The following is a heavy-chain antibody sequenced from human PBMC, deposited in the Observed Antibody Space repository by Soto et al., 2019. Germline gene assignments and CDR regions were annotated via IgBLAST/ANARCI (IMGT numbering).Heavy chain of an antibody. CDR3: ARVVTREFDY. V-gene: IGHV3-30*02. D-gene: IGHD3-3*01. J-gene: IGHJ4*02. Sequence: GGSLRLSCAAAGFTFSSYSMNWVRQAPGKGLEWVAFISYDRSYIYYADSVKGRFTISRDNSKNTLYLQMNSLRAEDTAVYYCARVVTREFDYWGQGTLVTVSS. CDR1: GFTFSSYS. CDR2: ISYDRSYI.